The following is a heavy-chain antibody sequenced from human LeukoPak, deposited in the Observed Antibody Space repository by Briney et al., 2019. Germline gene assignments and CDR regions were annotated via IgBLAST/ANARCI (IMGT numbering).Heavy chain of an antibody. CDR3: ARVGPGGYLDY. J-gene: IGHJ4*02. CDR2: IYYSGNT. Sequence: SETLSLTCTVSGSSISSYYWSWIRQPPGKGLEWIGYIYYSGNTNYSPSVKSRVTMSVDTSKNQFSLKLTSVTAADTAVYYCARVGPGGYLDYWGQGTLVTVSS. CDR1: GSSISSYY. V-gene: IGHV4-59*01. D-gene: IGHD2-15*01.